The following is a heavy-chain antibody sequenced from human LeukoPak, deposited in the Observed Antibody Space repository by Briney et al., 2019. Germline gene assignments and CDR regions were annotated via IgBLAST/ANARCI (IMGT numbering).Heavy chain of an antibody. CDR2: ISAYNGNT. D-gene: IGHD3-10*01. CDR1: GYTFTSSG. J-gene: IGHJ4*02. V-gene: IGHV1-18*01. CDR3: ARDSVDGSGTYYYDSPDY. Sequence: GDSVTLTCTASGYTFTSSGISWVRLAPGQGLEWMAWISAYNGNTDYAQNFRGRVTMTTDTSTSTDYMELRSLRSDDTAVYYCARDSVDGSGTYYYDSPDYWGQGTLVTVSS.